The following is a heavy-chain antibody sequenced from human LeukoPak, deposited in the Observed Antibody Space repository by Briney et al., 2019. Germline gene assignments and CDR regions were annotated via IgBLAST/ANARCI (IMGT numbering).Heavy chain of an antibody. D-gene: IGHD3-3*01. Sequence: SETLSLTCTVSGGSISSYYWTWIRQPPGKGLEWIGYFYYSGSTNYNPSLKSRVTISVDTSKNQFSLKLSSVTAADTAVYYCAREDYDFWFDYWGQGTLVTVSS. CDR2: FYYSGST. J-gene: IGHJ4*02. V-gene: IGHV4-59*01. CDR1: GGSISSYY. CDR3: AREDYDFWFDY.